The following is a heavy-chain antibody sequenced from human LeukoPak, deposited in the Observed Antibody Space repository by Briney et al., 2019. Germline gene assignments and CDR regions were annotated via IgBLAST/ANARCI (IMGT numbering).Heavy chain of an antibody. V-gene: IGHV1-8*01. D-gene: IGHD6-6*01. CDR2: MNPNSGNT. CDR3: ARVGSIAARRRGNWFDP. CDR1: GYTFTSYD. J-gene: IGHJ5*02. Sequence: ASVKVSCKASGYTFTSYDINWVRQATGQGLEWMGWMNPNSGNTGYAQKFQGRVTMTRNTSISTAYMELSSLRSEDTAVYYCARVGSIAARRRGNWFDPWGQGTLVTVSS.